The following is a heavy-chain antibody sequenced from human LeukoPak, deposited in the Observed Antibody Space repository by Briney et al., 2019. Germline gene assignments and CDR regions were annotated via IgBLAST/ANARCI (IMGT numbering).Heavy chain of an antibody. J-gene: IGHJ6*01. CDR3: AKMKGHPLQKYYMDV. D-gene: IGHD2/OR15-2a*01. V-gene: IGHV3-23*01. Sequence: GGSLRLSWAASGFTFSGFAMSWVRRTPGKGLEWASGISGSGDNTLYAASVKGRFTISRDNSKNTLYLEMNSLRAEDTAIYYCAKMKGHPLQKYYMDVWGQGTTVTVSS. CDR2: ISGSGDNT. CDR1: GFTFSGFA.